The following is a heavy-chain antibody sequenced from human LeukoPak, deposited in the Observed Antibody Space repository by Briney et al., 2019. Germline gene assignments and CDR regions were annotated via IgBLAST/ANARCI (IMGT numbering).Heavy chain of an antibody. CDR3: ARWNLDLAYDI. CDR1: GGSITGYY. V-gene: IGHV4-59*08. D-gene: IGHD1-1*01. J-gene: IGHJ3*02. Sequence: SETLSLTCTVSGGSITGYYWSWIRQPPGKGLEWIGYIYYSGSTSYNPSLESRVTISVDTSKNTFSLKLTSVTAADTAVYFCARWNLDLAYDIWGQGTMVTVSS. CDR2: IYYSGST.